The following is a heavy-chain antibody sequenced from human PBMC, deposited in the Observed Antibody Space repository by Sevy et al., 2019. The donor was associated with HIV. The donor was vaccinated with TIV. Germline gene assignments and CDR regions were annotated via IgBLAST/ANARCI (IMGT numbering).Heavy chain of an antibody. CDR2: SSAYNGTT. CDR1: GYTFTRYG. V-gene: IGHV1-18*01. D-gene: IGHD3-22*01. Sequence: ASVKVSCKASGYTFTRYGITWVRQAPGQGLQWMGWSSAYNGTTNYAQKLQGRVTMTTGTSTSTAYMELRRLRSDDTAVYYCARDRNNYDSSGYPKGFDVWGQGTTVTVSS. CDR3: ARDRNNYDSSGYPKGFDV. J-gene: IGHJ6*02.